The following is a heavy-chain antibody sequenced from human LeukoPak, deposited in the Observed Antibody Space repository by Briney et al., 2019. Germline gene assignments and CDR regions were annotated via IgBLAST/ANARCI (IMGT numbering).Heavy chain of an antibody. V-gene: IGHV1-46*01. CDR3: ARDNSVEDTAWWFDP. J-gene: IGHJ5*02. Sequence: ASVKVSCHASVYTFTSYYMHWVRQAPGQGLEWMGIINPSGGSTSYAQKFQGRVTMTRDMSTSTDYMELSSLRSEDTAVYYCARDNSVEDTAWWFDPWGQGTLVTVSS. CDR1: VYTFTSYY. D-gene: IGHD4-23*01. CDR2: INPSGGST.